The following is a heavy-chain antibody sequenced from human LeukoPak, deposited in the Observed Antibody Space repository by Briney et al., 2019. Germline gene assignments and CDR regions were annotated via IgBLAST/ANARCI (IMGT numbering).Heavy chain of an antibody. D-gene: IGHD3-16*01. CDR3: ARDNDSRAPPHFDY. CDR2: IIPIFGTT. CDR1: GGTFNSYA. J-gene: IGHJ4*02. V-gene: IGHV1-69*06. Sequence: ASVKVSCKASGGTFNSYAISWVRQAPGQGLEWMGGIIPIFGTTNYARKFRGRVTLTADKSTRTAYMELSSLRSEDTAVYYCARDNDSRAPPHFDYWGQGTLVTVSS.